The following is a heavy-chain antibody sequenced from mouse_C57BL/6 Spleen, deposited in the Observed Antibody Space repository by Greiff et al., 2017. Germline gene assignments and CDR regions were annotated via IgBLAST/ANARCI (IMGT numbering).Heavy chain of an antibody. V-gene: IGHV1-42*01. CDR2: INPSTGGT. J-gene: IGHJ2*01. CDR3: ARSRTDNFDY. Sequence: VQLQQSGPELVKPGASVKISCKASGYSFTGYYMNWVKQSPEKSLEWIGEINPSTGGTTYNQKFKAKATLTVDKSSSTAYMQLKSLTSEDSAVYYWARSRTDNFDYWGQGTTLTVSS. CDR1: GYSFTGYY.